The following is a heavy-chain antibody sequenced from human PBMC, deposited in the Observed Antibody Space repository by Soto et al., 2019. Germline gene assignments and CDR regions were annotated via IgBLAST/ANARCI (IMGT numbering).Heavy chain of an antibody. CDR3: ARGAAVGAYYCYGMDV. V-gene: IGHV3-33*01. Sequence: GGSLRLSCAASGFTFSSYGMHWVRQAPGKGLEWVAVIWYDGSNKYYADSVKGRFTISRDNSKNTLYLQMNSLRAEDTAVYYCARGAAVGAYYCYGMDVWGQGTKVPVSA. CDR2: IWYDGSNK. J-gene: IGHJ6*01. CDR1: GFTFSSYG. D-gene: IGHD3-10*01.